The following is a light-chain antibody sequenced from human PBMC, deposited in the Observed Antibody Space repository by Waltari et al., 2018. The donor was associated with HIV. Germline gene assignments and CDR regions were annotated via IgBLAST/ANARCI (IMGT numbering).Light chain of an antibody. V-gene: IGKV1-5*03. CDR2: AAS. J-gene: IGKJ1*01. Sequence: DVQVTQFPSIYPASVGNRGTLTCRASQSIYQWLAWYQQTPGKAPKVLMFAASTLVDGVPSRFSGSASGTEFNFTITSLQPDDFATYYCHYYATPSHTFGQGTKV. CDR1: QSIYQW. CDR3: HYYATPSHT.